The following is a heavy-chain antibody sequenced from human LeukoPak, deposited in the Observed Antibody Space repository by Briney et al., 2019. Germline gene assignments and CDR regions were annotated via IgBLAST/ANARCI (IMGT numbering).Heavy chain of an antibody. D-gene: IGHD5-12*01. Sequence: SQTLSLTCAVSGGSISSGGYSWSWIRQPPGKGLEWIGYTYHSGSTYYNPSLKSRVTISVDRSKNQFSLKLSSVTAADTAVYYCASGYSGYDPLNYWGQGTLVTVSS. V-gene: IGHV4-30-2*01. CDR2: TYHSGST. CDR3: ASGYSGYDPLNY. J-gene: IGHJ4*02. CDR1: GGSISSGGYS.